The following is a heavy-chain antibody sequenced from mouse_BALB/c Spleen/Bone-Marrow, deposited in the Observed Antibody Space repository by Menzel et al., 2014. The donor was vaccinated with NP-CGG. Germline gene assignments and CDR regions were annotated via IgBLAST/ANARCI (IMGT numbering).Heavy chain of an antibody. CDR1: GYSFSGYN. J-gene: IGHJ2*01. CDR3: ARHNNYFDY. Sequence: EVQLQQSGPVREKPGTSVKISCKAAGYSFSGYNMIWVKQRNGKSLEWIGNIDPYYGGTNYNQKFKGKATLTVDKCSSAAYMQLKSLTSEDSAVYYCARHNNYFDYWGQRTTLTVSS. CDR2: IDPYYGGT. V-gene: IGHV1S135*01. D-gene: IGHD1-1*01.